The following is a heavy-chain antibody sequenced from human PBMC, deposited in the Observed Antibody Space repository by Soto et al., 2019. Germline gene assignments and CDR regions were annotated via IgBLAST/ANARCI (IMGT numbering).Heavy chain of an antibody. D-gene: IGHD6-6*01. CDR1: GYSFSSHW. Sequence: GESLKISCKGSGYSFSSHWIGWVRQMPGKGLEWMGIIYPGDSNIRYSPSFEGQIDMSADRSINTAYLRLNSLKASDTATYYCARHLDEYSSASGFDYWGQGTLVTVSS. J-gene: IGHJ4*02. V-gene: IGHV5-51*01. CDR3: ARHLDEYSSASGFDY. CDR2: IYPGDSNI.